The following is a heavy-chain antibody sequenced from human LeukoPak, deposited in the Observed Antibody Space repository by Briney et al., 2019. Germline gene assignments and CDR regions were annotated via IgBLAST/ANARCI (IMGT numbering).Heavy chain of an antibody. CDR3: AKARSGYLTPFDY. CDR1: GFTFDDYA. Sequence: GRSLRLSCAASGFTFDDYALHWVRQAPGKGLEWVSGISYNSGTIAYADSVKARFTISRDNAKSSLYLEMNNLRPEDTAFYFCAKARSGYLTPFDYWGQGALVTVSS. CDR2: ISYNSGTI. J-gene: IGHJ4*02. D-gene: IGHD3-3*01. V-gene: IGHV3-9*01.